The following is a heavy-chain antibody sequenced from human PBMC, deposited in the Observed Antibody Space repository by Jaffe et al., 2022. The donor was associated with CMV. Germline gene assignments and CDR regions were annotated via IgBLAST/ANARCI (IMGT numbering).Heavy chain of an antibody. D-gene: IGHD3-22*01. V-gene: IGHV5-10-1*03. CDR2: IDPSDSYT. CDR1: GYSFTSYW. J-gene: IGHJ6*03. CDR3: ARSTYYYDSSGYYYSVDEYYYMDV. Sequence: EVQLVQSGAEVKKPGESLRISCKGSGYSFTSYWISWVRQMPGKGLEWMGRIDPSDSYTNYSPSFQGHVTISADKSISTAYLQWSSLKASDTAMYYCARSTYYYDSSGYYYSVDEYYYMDVWGKGTTVTVSS.